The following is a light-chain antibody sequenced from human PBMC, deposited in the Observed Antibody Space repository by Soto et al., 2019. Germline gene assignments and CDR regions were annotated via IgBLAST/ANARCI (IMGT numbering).Light chain of an antibody. J-gene: IGLJ1*01. CDR2: DVS. Sequence: QSALTQPPSASGSPGQSVTISCTGTSSDVGGYNYVSWYQQHPGKAPKLMNYDVSKRPSGVPYRFSCAKSGNTASLTVSGLQAEDEADYYCSSYAGTLIVFGTGTKLTVL. V-gene: IGLV2-8*01. CDR1: SSDVGGYNY. CDR3: SSYAGTLIV.